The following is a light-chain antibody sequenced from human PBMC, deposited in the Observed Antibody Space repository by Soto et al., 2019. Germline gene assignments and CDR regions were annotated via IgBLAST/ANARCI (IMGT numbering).Light chain of an antibody. V-gene: IGKV3-20*01. J-gene: IGKJ1*01. CDR1: QSVSSSY. Sequence: EIVLTQSPGTLSLSPGERATLSCRASQSVSSSYLAWYQQKPGQAPRLLIYGASSRATGIPARFSGSGSGTDFPLTISSLEPEDFAVYYCQQYGSSSWTFGQGTKVEIK. CDR3: QQYGSSSWT. CDR2: GAS.